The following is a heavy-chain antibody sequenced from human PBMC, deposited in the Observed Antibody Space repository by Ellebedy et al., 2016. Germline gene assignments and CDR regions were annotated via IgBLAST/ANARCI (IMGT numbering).Heavy chain of an antibody. CDR2: IKSKTDGGAA. CDR3: TTVYRYNYDSV. V-gene: IGHV3-15*01. D-gene: IGHD5-18*01. J-gene: IGHJ4*02. Sequence: GESLKISCAASGFTFSNAWMNWVRQAPGKGLEWVGRIKSKTDGGAADYAVPVKGRFTISRDDSKNTLYLQMNSLKTEDTAVYFCTTVYRYNYDSVWGQGTLVTVSS. CDR1: GFTFSNAW.